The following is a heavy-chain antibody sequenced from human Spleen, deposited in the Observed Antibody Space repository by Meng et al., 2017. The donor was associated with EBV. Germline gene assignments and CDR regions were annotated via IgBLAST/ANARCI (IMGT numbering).Heavy chain of an antibody. CDR2: IYYSGDT. D-gene: IGHD3-3*01. CDR1: VASISTGGSF. J-gene: IGHJ5*02. Sequence: VHRHASRSRLLRPPRTSSLPPAVPVASISTGGSFWSWIPQPPGKGLWWIGYIYYSGDTYYSPSLKSRLTVSVDRSKNQFSLKLTSVTAADTAVYYCARGSWGGYFNYFDPWGQGTLVTVSS. V-gene: IGHV4-30-4*01. CDR3: ARGSWGGYFNYFDP.